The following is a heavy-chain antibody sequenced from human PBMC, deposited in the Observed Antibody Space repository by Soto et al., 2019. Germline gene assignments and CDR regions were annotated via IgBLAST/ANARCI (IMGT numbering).Heavy chain of an antibody. D-gene: IGHD2-21*02. V-gene: IGHV3-13*01. CDR3: ARLRVTPSSYYFDY. CDR2: IGTAGDT. CDR1: GFTFSSYD. Sequence: GGSLRLSCAASGFTFSSYDMHWVRQATGKGLEWVSAIGTAGDTYYPGSVKGRFTISRENAKNSLYLQMNSLRAGDTAVYYCARLRVTPSSYYFDYWGQGTLVTVSS. J-gene: IGHJ4*02.